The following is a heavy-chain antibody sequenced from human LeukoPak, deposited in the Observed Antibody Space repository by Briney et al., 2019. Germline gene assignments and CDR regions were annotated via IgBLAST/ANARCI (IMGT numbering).Heavy chain of an antibody. J-gene: IGHJ5*02. V-gene: IGHV4-34*01. Sequence: SETLSLTCAVYGGSFSGYYWSWIRQPPGKGLEWIGEINHSGSTNYNPSLKSQVTISVDTSKNQFSLKLSSVTAADTAVYYCARGYGSGSYYPWFDPWGQGTLVTVSS. CDR3: ARGYGSGSYYPWFDP. D-gene: IGHD3-10*01. CDR1: GGSFSGYY. CDR2: INHSGST.